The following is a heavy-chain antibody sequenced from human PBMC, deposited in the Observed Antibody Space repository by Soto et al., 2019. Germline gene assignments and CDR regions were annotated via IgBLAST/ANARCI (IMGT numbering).Heavy chain of an antibody. CDR1: GFAFTSYG. CDR2: IWYDGSNK. Sequence: QVQLVESGGGVVQPGRSLRLSCAASGFAFTSYGMHWVRQAPGKGLEWVAVIWYDGSNKYYADSVKGRFTISRDNSKNTMYLQMNSLRAEDTAVYYCARDSSGSYLGHYGYWGQGTLVTVSS. D-gene: IGHD3-10*01. V-gene: IGHV3-33*01. CDR3: ARDSSGSYLGHYGY. J-gene: IGHJ4*02.